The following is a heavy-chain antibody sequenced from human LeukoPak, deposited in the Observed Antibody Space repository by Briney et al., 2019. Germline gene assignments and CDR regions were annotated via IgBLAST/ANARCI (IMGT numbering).Heavy chain of an antibody. CDR2: ISSAGGIPT. CDR1: GFTFSSYA. V-gene: IGHV3-23*01. CDR3: AKLPHSRGGSYSDY. D-gene: IGHD3-10*01. Sequence: GGSLRLSCAASGFTFSSYAMSWARQAPGKGLEWVSTISSAGGIPTYYADSVKGGFTISRDNSKNMVYLQMNNLRAEDTAVYYCAKLPHSRGGSYSDYWGQGTLVTVSS. J-gene: IGHJ4*02.